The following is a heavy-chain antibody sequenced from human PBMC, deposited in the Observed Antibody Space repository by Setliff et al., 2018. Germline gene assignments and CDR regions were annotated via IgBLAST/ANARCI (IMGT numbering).Heavy chain of an antibody. V-gene: IGHV3-30*03. J-gene: IGHJ5*02. D-gene: IGHD3-9*01. Sequence: PGGSLRLSCAASEFTFSRYWMSWVRQAPGKGLEWVAVVSYDGNVKYYADSVKGRFTISKDNARNTLSLQMNSLRPDDAAVYYCARVRGDFLADSYQPLDLWGQGALVTVSS. CDR2: VSYDGNVK. CDR3: ARVRGDFLADSYQPLDL. CDR1: EFTFSRYW.